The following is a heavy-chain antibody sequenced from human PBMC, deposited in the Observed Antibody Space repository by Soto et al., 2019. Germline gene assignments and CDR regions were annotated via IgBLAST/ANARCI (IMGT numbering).Heavy chain of an antibody. V-gene: IGHV3-23*01. J-gene: IGHJ4*02. CDR1: GFTFSSYA. D-gene: IGHD3-10*01. CDR2: ISGSGGST. Sequence: EVQLLESGGGLVQPGGSLRLSCAASGFTFSSYAMSWVRQAPGKGLEWVSAISGSGGSTYYADSVKGRFTISRDNSKNTLYLQMNSLRAEDTAVYYCAKDLSLEAFYYYGSGSFDYWGQGTLVTVSS. CDR3: AKDLSLEAFYYYGSGSFDY.